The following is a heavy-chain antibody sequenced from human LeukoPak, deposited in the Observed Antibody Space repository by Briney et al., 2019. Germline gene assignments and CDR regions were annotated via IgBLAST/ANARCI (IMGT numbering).Heavy chain of an antibody. V-gene: IGHV3-30*18. J-gene: IGHJ4*02. CDR3: AKDGAAAGTGFDY. CDR2: ISYDGSNK. CDR1: GFTFSSYG. Sequence: PGRSLRFSCAASGFTFSSYGMHWVRQAPGKGLEWVAVISYDGSNKYYADSVKGRFTISSDNSKNTLYLQMNSLRAEDTAVYYRAKDGAAAGTGFDYWGQGTLVTVSS. D-gene: IGHD6-13*01.